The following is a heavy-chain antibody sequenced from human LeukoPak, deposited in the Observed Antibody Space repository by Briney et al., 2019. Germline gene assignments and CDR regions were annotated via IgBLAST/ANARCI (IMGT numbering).Heavy chain of an antibody. J-gene: IGHJ4*02. V-gene: IGHV3-30*18. CDR1: GFTFSSYG. Sequence: PGRSLRLSCAASGFTFSSYGMHWVRQAPGKGLEWVAGILYDGDSKYYADSVKGRFTISRDNSNNTVFLQMNSLRAEDTAVYFCVKDHRTYHYVSGRWDYWGQGTLVTVSS. CDR3: VKDHRTYHYVSGRWDY. CDR2: ILYDGDSK. D-gene: IGHD3-10*01.